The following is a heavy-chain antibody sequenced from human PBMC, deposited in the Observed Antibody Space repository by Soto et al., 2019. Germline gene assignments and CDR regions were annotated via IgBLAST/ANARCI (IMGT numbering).Heavy chain of an antibody. Sequence: SETLSLTCTVSGGSISSSSHYWGWIRQPPGKGLEWIGSIYESGNTYYNPSFKSRVTISVDTSKNQFSLKLSSVTAADTAVYCCARGHCSGGSCYFRRGGWCEPWGQGTLVTVS. D-gene: IGHD2-15*01. CDR1: GGSISSSSHY. J-gene: IGHJ5*02. CDR2: IYESGNT. CDR3: ARGHCSGGSCYFRRGGWCEP. V-gene: IGHV4-39*01.